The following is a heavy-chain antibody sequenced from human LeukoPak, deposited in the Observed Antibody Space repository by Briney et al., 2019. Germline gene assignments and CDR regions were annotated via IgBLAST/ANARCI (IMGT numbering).Heavy chain of an antibody. J-gene: IGHJ4*02. CDR1: GYTFTNYA. CDR2: INAGNGNT. CDR3: ARDHNWNYLYYFDY. Sequence: ASVKVSCKASGYTFTNYAMHWVRQAPGQRLEWMGWINAGNGNTKYSQKFQGRVTITTDTSTSTAYMELRSLRSDDTAVYYCARDHNWNYLYYFDYWGQGTLVTVSS. D-gene: IGHD1-7*01. V-gene: IGHV1-3*01.